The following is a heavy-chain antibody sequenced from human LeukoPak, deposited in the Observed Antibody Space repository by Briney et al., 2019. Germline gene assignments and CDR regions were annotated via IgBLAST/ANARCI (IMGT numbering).Heavy chain of an antibody. CDR2: ISWDGGST. CDR3: AKDIEMATITLFDY. J-gene: IGHJ4*02. CDR1: GFTFDDYA. D-gene: IGHD5-24*01. V-gene: IGHV3-43D*03. Sequence: GGSLRLSCAASGFTFDDYAMHWVRQAPGKGLEWVSLISWDGGSTYYADSVKGRFTISRDNSKNSLYLQMNSLRAEDTALYYCAKDIEMATITLFDYWGQGTLVTVSS.